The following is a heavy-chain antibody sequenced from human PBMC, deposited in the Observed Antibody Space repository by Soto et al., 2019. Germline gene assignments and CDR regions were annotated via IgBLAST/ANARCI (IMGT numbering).Heavy chain of an antibody. CDR3: AREHLTAKWNGLYYGMDV. CDR2: INPSGGST. CDR1: GYTFTSYY. J-gene: IGHJ6*02. V-gene: IGHV1-46*01. D-gene: IGHD1-20*01. Sequence: ASVKVSCKASGYTFTSYYMHWVRQAPGQGLEWMGIINPSGGSTSYAQKFQGRVTMTRDTSTSTVYMELGSLRSEDTAVYYCAREHLTAKWNGLYYGMDVWGQGTTVTVYS.